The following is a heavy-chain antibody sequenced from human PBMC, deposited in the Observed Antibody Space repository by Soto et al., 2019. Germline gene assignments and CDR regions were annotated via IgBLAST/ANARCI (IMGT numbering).Heavy chain of an antibody. CDR3: ARDAWIAVAGRDYAMDV. CDR2: ISSSSSYI. J-gene: IGHJ6*02. Sequence: GGSLRLSCAASGFTFSSYSMNWVRQAPGKGLEWVSSISSSSSYIYYADSVKGRFTISRDNAKNSLYLQMNSLRAEDTAVYYCARDAWIAVAGRDYAMDVWGQGTTVTVSS. CDR1: GFTFSSYS. V-gene: IGHV3-21*01. D-gene: IGHD6-19*01.